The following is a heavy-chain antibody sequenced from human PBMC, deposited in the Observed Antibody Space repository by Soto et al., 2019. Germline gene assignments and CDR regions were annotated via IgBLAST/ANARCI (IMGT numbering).Heavy chain of an antibody. CDR2: IYWDDDK. D-gene: IGHD5-18*01. CDR3: ARTRGDTAMALGAFDP. J-gene: IGHJ5*02. V-gene: IGHV2-5*02. Sequence: SGPTLVNPTQTLTLTCTFSGFSLSTSGVGVGWIRQPPGKALEWLALIYWDDDKRYSPSLKSRLTITKDTSKNQVVLTMTNMDPVDTATYYCARTRGDTAMALGAFDPWGQGTLVTVSS. CDR1: GFSLSTSGVG.